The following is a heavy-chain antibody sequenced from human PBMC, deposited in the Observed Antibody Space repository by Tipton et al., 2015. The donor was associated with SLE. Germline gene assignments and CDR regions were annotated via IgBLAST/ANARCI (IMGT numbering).Heavy chain of an antibody. V-gene: IGHV4-59*11. D-gene: IGHD6-19*01. CDR2: IYSSGST. Sequence: TLSLTCSVSGGSISSQYWSWIRQPPGKGLEWIGFIYSSGSTNYNPSLKSRVTISVDTSKNQFSLKLSSVTAADTAVYYCARGRYSSGWYYFDYWGQGTLVTVSS. J-gene: IGHJ4*02. CDR3: ARGRYSSGWYYFDY. CDR1: GGSISSQY.